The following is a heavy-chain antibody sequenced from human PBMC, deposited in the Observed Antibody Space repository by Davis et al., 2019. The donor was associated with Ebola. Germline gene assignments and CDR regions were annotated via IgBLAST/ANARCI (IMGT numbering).Heavy chain of an antibody. Sequence: MPSETLSLTCPVPGGSISSYYWSWIRQLPGKGLEWIGYIYYSGSTNYNPSLKSRVTISVDTSKNQFSLKLSSVTAEDTAVYYCAAGGLGGGFDIWGHGTMVTVSS. CDR2: IYYSGST. J-gene: IGHJ3*02. V-gene: IGHV4-59*01. CDR3: AAGGLGGGFDI. CDR1: GGSISSYY. D-gene: IGHD2-15*01.